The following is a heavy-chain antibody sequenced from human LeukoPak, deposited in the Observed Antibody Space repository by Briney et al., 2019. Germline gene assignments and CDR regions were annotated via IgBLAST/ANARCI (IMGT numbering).Heavy chain of an antibody. CDR3: AREEYYYDSSGYSFDY. V-gene: IGHV3-30*03. J-gene: IGHJ4*02. CDR1: GFTFSSYS. D-gene: IGHD3-22*01. CDR2: ISYDGSNK. Sequence: GGSLKLSCAASGFTFSSYSMNWVRQAPGKGLEWVAVISYDGSNKYYADSVKGRFTISRDNSKNTLYLQMNSLRAEDTAVYYCAREEYYYDSSGYSFDYWGQGTLVTVSS.